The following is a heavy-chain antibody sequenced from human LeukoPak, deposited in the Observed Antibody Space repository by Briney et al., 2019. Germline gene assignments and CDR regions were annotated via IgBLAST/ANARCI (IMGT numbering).Heavy chain of an antibody. Sequence: ASVKVSCKASGYTFTGYYMHWVRQAPGQGLEWMGWINPNSGGTNYAQKFQGWVTMTRDTSISTAYMELSRLRSDDPAVYYCAISSGYYGSGSFYGGPFVYWGQGTLVTVSS. D-gene: IGHD3-10*01. CDR1: GYTFTGYY. J-gene: IGHJ4*02. CDR2: INPNSGGT. V-gene: IGHV1-2*04. CDR3: AISSGYYGSGSFYGGPFVY.